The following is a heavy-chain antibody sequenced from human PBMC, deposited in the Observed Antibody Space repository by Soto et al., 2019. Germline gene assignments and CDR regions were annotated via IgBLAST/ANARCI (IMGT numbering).Heavy chain of an antibody. J-gene: IGHJ4*02. CDR1: GFTFSNYI. V-gene: IGHV3-30-3*01. D-gene: IGHD3-10*01. Sequence: QVQLVESGGGVVQPGRSLRLSCAAGGFTFSNYIMHWVRQAPGKGLEWVAIILHDGNNKYYADSVKGRFTISRDNSKNTLYLQINSLRTEDTAIYYCARDDEGGSYCDLGYWGQGTLVTVSS. CDR3: ARDDEGGSYCDLGY. CDR2: ILHDGNNK.